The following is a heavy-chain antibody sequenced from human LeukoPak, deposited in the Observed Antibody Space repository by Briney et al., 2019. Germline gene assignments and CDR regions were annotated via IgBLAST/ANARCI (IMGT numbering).Heavy chain of an antibody. D-gene: IGHD1-1*01. CDR1: GGSINSYY. Sequence: SETLSLTCTVAGGSINSYYWSWIRPPPGKGVEWVGYTYYSGSTRYNPSLTSRVTISVDTSKNQFSLKLTSVTAADTAVYYCARGSGNDWQVSFDYWGQGTLVTVSS. CDR3: ARGSGNDWQVSFDY. J-gene: IGHJ4*02. V-gene: IGHV4-59*08. CDR2: TYYSGST.